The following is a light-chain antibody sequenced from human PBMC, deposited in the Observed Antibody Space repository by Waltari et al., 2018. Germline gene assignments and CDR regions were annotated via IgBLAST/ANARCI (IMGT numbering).Light chain of an antibody. J-gene: IGKJ1*01. V-gene: IGKV3-20*01. CDR2: GAY. Sequence: EVVLTQSPGTLSLSPGERATLSCRASQSVSSRYLAWYQQKPGQAPRLLIYGAYSRATGIPDRFSGSGYGTDCTLTISRLEPEDFAVYYCQQYATSWTFGQGTKVEIK. CDR1: QSVSSRY. CDR3: QQYATSWT.